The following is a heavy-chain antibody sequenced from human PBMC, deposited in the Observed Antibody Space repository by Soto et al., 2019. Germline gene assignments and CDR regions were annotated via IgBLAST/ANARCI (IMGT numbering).Heavy chain of an antibody. V-gene: IGHV4-31*03. CDR1: GGSISSGGYY. Sequence: QVQLQESGPGLVKPSETLSLTCTVSGGSISSGGYYWSWIRQHPGKGLEWIGYIHTSGNTYYNPSLKSRVTILIDTSKSQFSLKLTSVTAADTAVYYCARDSGDGFNLVDYWGQGTLVTVSS. D-gene: IGHD1-26*01. J-gene: IGHJ4*02. CDR2: IHTSGNT. CDR3: ARDSGDGFNLVDY.